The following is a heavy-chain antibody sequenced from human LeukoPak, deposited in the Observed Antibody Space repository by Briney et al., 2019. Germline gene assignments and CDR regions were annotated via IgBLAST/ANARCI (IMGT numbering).Heavy chain of an antibody. CDR2: ISYDGSKK. Sequence: GGSLRLSCAASGFTFSSYGMHWVRQAPGKGLEWVAVISYDGSKKFYADSVKGRFTISRDNSKNTLYLQMNSLRAEDTAVYYCAKEVEVCPGPDYWGQGTLVTVSS. D-gene: IGHD2-15*01. CDR1: GFTFSSYG. V-gene: IGHV3-30*18. J-gene: IGHJ4*02. CDR3: AKEVEVCPGPDY.